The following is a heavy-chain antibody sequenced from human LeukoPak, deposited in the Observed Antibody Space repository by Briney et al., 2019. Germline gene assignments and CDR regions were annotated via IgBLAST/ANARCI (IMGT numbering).Heavy chain of an antibody. Sequence: GGSLRLFCAASGFTFSSYWMSWVRQAPGKGLEWVANIKQDGSEKYYVDSVKGRFTISRDNAKNSLYLQMNSLRAEDTAVYYCARAAVEMATIDFDYWGQGTLVTVSS. CDR3: ARAAVEMATIDFDY. CDR1: GFTFSSYW. CDR2: IKQDGSEK. D-gene: IGHD5-24*01. J-gene: IGHJ4*02. V-gene: IGHV3-7*01.